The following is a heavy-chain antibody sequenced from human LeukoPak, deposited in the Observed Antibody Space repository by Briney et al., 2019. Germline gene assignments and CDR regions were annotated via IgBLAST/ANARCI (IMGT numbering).Heavy chain of an antibody. V-gene: IGHV3-48*04. Sequence: GGSLRLSCAASGFTFSSYGMSWVRQAPGKGLEWVSYISTSGSIVNYRDSVKGRFTISRDNAKNSLYLQMNSLRAEDTAVYYCANAGNLFRSLNYWGPGTLVTVSS. CDR1: GFTFSSYG. J-gene: IGHJ4*02. CDR2: ISTSGSIV. D-gene: IGHD4-23*01. CDR3: ANAGNLFRSLNY.